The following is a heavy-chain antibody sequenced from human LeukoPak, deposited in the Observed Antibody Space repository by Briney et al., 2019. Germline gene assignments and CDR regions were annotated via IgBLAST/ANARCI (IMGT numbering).Heavy chain of an antibody. J-gene: IGHJ4*02. V-gene: IGHV4-34*01. CDR1: GGSFSGYY. D-gene: IGHD2-2*01. CDR3: ARGPLLFCSSTSCCPRNDY. CDR2: INHSGST. Sequence: SETLSLTCAVYGGSFSGYYWSWLRQPPGKGLEWIGEINHSGSTNYNPSLKSRVTISVDTSKNQFSLKLSSVTAADTAVYYCARGPLLFCSSTSCCPRNDYWGQGTLVTVSS.